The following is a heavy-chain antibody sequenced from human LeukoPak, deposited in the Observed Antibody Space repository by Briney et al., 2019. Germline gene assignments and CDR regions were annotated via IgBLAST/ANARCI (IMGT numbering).Heavy chain of an antibody. V-gene: IGHV3-33*01. CDR1: GFTFGSYG. CDR3: ARVPQDAYEVYMDV. D-gene: IGHD5-12*01. J-gene: IGHJ6*03. CDR2: IWYDGSNK. Sequence: PGRSLRLSCAASGFTFGSYGMHWVRQAPGKGLEWVAVIWYDGSNKYYADSVKGRFTISRDNSKNTLYLQMNSLRAEDTAVYYCARVPQDAYEVYMDVWGKGTTVTVSS.